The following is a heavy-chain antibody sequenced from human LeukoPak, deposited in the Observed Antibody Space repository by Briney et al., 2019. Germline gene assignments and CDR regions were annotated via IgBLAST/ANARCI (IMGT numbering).Heavy chain of an antibody. Sequence: SETLSLTCAVYGGSFSGYYWSWIRQPPGKGLEWIGEINHSGSTYYNPSLKSRVTISVDTSKNQFSLKLSSVTAADTAVYYCARHLTDYYDSSGYYPDAFQHWGQGTLVTVSS. V-gene: IGHV4-34*01. J-gene: IGHJ1*01. CDR2: INHSGST. CDR3: ARHLTDYYDSSGYYPDAFQH. D-gene: IGHD3-22*01. CDR1: GGSFSGYY.